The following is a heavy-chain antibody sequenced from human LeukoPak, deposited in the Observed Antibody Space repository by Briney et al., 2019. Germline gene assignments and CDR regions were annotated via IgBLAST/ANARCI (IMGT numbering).Heavy chain of an antibody. CDR1: GFTFNDSY. CDR2: INIGGTNT. J-gene: IGHJ5*02. V-gene: IGHV3-11*01. CDR3: ATDGAGFDI. Sequence: PGGSLRLSCAASGFTFNDSYMSWIRQAPGKGLEWLSYINIGGTNTHYADSVKGRFTISRDNAKKSLYLEMNNLRAEDTAVYYCATDGAGFDIWGQGVLVTVSS.